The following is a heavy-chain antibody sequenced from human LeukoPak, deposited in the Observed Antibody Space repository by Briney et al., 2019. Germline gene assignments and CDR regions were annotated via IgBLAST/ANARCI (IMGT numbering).Heavy chain of an antibody. J-gene: IGHJ4*02. Sequence: GGSLRLSCAASGFTFSSYGMHWVRQAPGKGREWVAVISYDGSNKYYADSVKGRFTISRDNSKNTVYLQMNSLRAEDTAVYYCARAYYLDSSVTPDYWGQGTLVTVSS. D-gene: IGHD3-22*01. V-gene: IGHV3-30*03. CDR1: GFTFSSYG. CDR3: ARAYYLDSSVTPDY. CDR2: ISYDGSNK.